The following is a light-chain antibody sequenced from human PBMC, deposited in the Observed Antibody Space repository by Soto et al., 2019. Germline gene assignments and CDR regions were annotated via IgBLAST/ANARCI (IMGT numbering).Light chain of an antibody. CDR1: QSVSGNY. CDR3: QRYGGSPPLP. Sequence: EIVLTQSPGTLSLSPGERATLSCRASQSVSGNYLAWYRQKPGQAPRLLIYDASSRATGLPDRFSGSGSGTHFTLTISRLEPEDFTVYCCQRYGGSPPLPVGQGTEVQIK. V-gene: IGKV3-20*01. J-gene: IGKJ1*01. CDR2: DAS.